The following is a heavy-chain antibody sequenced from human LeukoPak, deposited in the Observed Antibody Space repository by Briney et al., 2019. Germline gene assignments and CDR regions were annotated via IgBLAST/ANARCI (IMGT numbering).Heavy chain of an antibody. CDR1: GFTFSSYA. D-gene: IGHD2-2*01. CDR3: AKDRVPRPAALLDY. J-gene: IGHJ4*02. Sequence: PGGSLRLSCAASGFTFSSYAMHWVRQAPGKGLEWVAVISYDGSNKYYADSVKGRFTISRDNSKNTLYLQMNSLRAEDTAVYYCAKDRVPRPAALLDYWGQGTLVTVSS. CDR2: ISYDGSNK. V-gene: IGHV3-30-3*01.